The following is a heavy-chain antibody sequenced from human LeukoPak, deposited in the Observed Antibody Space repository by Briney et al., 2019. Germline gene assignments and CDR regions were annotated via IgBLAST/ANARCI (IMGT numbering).Heavy chain of an antibody. V-gene: IGHV3-53*01. CDR3: ARDLGRQERSGIDY. CDR2: IYSGGDT. CDR1: GFSVSSNF. Sequence: PRGSLRLSCAASGFSVSSNFMSWVRQAPGMGLEWVSVIYSGGDTYYADSVKGRFTISRDNAKNSLYLQMNSLRAEDTAVYYCARDLGRQERSGIDYWGQGTLVTVSS. J-gene: IGHJ4*02. D-gene: IGHD6-25*01.